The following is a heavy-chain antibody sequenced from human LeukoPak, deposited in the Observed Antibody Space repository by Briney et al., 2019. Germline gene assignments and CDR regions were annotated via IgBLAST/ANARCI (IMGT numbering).Heavy chain of an antibody. D-gene: IGHD3-10*02. CDR2: IYYSGST. CDR3: ANYVRGTMRDY. V-gene: IGHV4-39*01. CDR1: GDSMSTTGYN. J-gene: IGHJ4*02. Sequence: SETLSLTCTVSGDSMSTTGYNWGWIRQPPGMGLEWIGSIYYSGSTQYNPSLKSRVTISVDTSKNQFSLKLSSVTAADTAVYHCANYVRGTMRDYWGQGTLVTVSS.